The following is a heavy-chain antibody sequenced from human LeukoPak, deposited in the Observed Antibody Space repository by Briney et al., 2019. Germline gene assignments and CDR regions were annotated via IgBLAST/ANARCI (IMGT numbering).Heavy chain of an antibody. CDR2: IYYSGST. D-gene: IGHD6-13*01. CDR3: ARVYYSSSYDYWYFDL. J-gene: IGHJ2*01. Sequence: SETLSLTCTVTGGSIRSYYWSWIRQPPGKGLEWIGYIYYSGSTNYNPSLKSRVTISVDTSKNQFSLKLSSVTAADTAVYYCARVYYSSSYDYWYFDLWGRGTLVTVSS. V-gene: IGHV4-59*01. CDR1: GGSIRSYY.